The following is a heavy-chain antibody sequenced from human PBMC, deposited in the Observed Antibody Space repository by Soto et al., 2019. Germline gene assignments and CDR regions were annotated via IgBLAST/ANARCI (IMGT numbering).Heavy chain of an antibody. CDR1: GGSISSGGYY. D-gene: IGHD4-17*01. Sequence: SETLSLTCTVSGGSISSGGYYWSWIRQHPGKGLEWIGYIYYSGSTYYNPSLKSRVTISVDTSKNQFSLKLSSVTAADTAVYYCARSPPPNTYGDWNTGFDYWGQGTLVTVS. V-gene: IGHV4-31*03. J-gene: IGHJ4*02. CDR3: ARSPPPNTYGDWNTGFDY. CDR2: IYYSGST.